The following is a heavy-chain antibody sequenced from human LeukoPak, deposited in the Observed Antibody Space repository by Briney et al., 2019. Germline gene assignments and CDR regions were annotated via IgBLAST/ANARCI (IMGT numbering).Heavy chain of an antibody. J-gene: IGHJ5*02. CDR2: INPSGGST. CDR1: GYTFTSYY. D-gene: IGHD4-17*01. CDR3: AGTRVTTYGNNWFDP. Sequence: GASVTVSCKASGYTFTSYYMHWVRQAPGQGLEWMGIINPSGGSTSYAQKFQGRVTMTRDTSTSTVYMELSSLRSEDTAVYYCAGTRVTTYGNNWFDPWGQGTLVTVSS. V-gene: IGHV1-46*01.